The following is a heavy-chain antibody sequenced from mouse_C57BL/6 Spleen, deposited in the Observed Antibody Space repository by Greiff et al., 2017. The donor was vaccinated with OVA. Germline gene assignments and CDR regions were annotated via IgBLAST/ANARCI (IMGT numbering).Heavy chain of an antibody. D-gene: IGHD1-1*01. Sequence: QVQLQQPGAELVKPGASVKLSCKASGYTFTSYWMHWVKQRPGQGLEWIGMIHPHSGSTNYNEKFKSKATLTVDKSSSTAYMQLSSLTSEDSAVYYCAKEGITTVVATTEMDYWGQGTSVTVSS. J-gene: IGHJ4*01. CDR1: GYTFTSYW. CDR3: AKEGITTVVATTEMDY. V-gene: IGHV1-64*01. CDR2: IHPHSGST.